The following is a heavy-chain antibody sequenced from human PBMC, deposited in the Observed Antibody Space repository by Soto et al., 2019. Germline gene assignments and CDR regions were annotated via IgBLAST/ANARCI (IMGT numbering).Heavy chain of an antibody. Sequence: SEPLCHSYSVADGTIINFCGRWIRQPAGKGLEWIGRIYSGGRNNYNPSLKSRVTMSVDTSKNQFSLRLSSVTAADTAMYYCARGSSRWAYWGQGTLVTGSS. J-gene: IGHJ4*02. CDR3: ARGSSRWAY. D-gene: IGHD6-13*01. CDR2: IYSGGRN. CDR1: DGTIINFC. V-gene: IGHV4-4*07.